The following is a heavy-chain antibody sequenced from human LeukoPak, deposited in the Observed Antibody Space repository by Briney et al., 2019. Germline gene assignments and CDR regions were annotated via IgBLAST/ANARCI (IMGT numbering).Heavy chain of an antibody. V-gene: IGHV1-69*05. D-gene: IGHD3-22*01. J-gene: IGHJ5*02. Sequence: SVKVSCKASGGTFSSYAISWVRQAPGQGLEWMGGIIPIFGTANYAQKFQGRVTITTDESTSTAYMELSSLRSEAPAVYYCARGNYYDSSGYYPNWFDPWGQGTLVTVSS. CDR2: IIPIFGTA. CDR3: ARGNYYDSSGYYPNWFDP. CDR1: GGTFSSYA.